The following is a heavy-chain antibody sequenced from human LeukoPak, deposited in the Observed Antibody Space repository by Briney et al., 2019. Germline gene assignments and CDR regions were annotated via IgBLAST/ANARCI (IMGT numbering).Heavy chain of an antibody. CDR2: INWNGGST. CDR1: GFTFDDYG. CDR3: ARDPSNFYYYYYMDV. J-gene: IGHJ6*03. V-gene: IGHV3-20*04. D-gene: IGHD4/OR15-4a*01. Sequence: GGSLRLSCAASGFTFDDYGMSWVRQAPGKGLEWVSGINWNGGSTGYADSVKGRSTISRDNAKNSLYLQMNSLRAEDTALYYCARDPSNFYYYYYMDVWGKGTTVTVSS.